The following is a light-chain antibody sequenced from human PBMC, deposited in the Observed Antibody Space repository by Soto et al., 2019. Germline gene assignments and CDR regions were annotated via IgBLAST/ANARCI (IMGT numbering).Light chain of an antibody. Sequence: EIELTQSPGTLSLSPGERATISCRASQSVSSSYLAWYQQKPGQAPRLLIYGASSRATGVPDRFSGSGSGTDFTLTISRLEPEDFAVYYCQQYANSPYTFGQGTKLEIK. V-gene: IGKV3-20*01. J-gene: IGKJ2*01. CDR3: QQYANSPYT. CDR1: QSVSSSY. CDR2: GAS.